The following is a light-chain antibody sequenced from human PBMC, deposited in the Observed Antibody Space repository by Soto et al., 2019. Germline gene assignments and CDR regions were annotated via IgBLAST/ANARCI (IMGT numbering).Light chain of an antibody. CDR1: SSDVGAYNY. Sequence: QSVLTQPASVSGSPGQSITISCTGTSSDVGAYNYVSGYQQHPGKAPKLMIYEVNYRPSGVSNRFSGSKSGITASLTISGLQAEDEADYYCSSYASTSTAVFGTGTKLTVL. J-gene: IGLJ1*01. V-gene: IGLV2-14*01. CDR3: SSYASTSTAV. CDR2: EVN.